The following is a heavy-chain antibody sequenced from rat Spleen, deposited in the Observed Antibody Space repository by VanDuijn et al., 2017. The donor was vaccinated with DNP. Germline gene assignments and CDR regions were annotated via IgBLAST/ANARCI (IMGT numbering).Heavy chain of an antibody. CDR2: ISPSGSST. D-gene: IGHD2-1*01. CDR1: GLTFSNYG. J-gene: IGHJ2*01. Sequence: EVQLVESGGGLVQPGRSLKLSCAASGLTFSNYGMHWIRQAPTQGLEWVASISPSGSSTYYRDSVKGRFTISRDNIQDTLYLQVDSLRSEDTATYYCTTHLHTYLGSYFDYRGQGVMVTVSS. CDR3: TTHLHTYLGSYFDY. V-gene: IGHV5-19*01.